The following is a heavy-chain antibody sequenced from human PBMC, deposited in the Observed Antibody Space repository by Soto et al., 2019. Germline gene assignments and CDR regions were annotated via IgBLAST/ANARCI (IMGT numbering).Heavy chain of an antibody. J-gene: IGHJ4*02. CDR3: VRGGNPYHYATSGPGTFDK. Sequence: QVQLQESGPGLVKPSQTLSLTCTVSGDSVSGGDSYWSWIRQPPGKALEWIGYTSFSGYTSYTPSLTSRVTISDDMSKSQFSLRLTSVTAADTAIYYFVRGGNPYHYATSGPGTFDKWGQGTLVSVSS. CDR2: TSFSGYT. D-gene: IGHD3-22*01. V-gene: IGHV4-30-4*01. CDR1: GDSVSGGDSY.